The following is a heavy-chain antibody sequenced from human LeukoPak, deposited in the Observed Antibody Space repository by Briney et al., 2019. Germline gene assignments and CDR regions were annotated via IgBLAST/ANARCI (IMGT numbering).Heavy chain of an antibody. CDR3: ARHKSGIDWFDP. V-gene: IGHV4-39*01. CDR2: ICDTGNT. CDR1: GDSIRSSGFC. D-gene: IGHD1-14*01. J-gene: IGHJ5*02. Sequence: KPSETLSLTCTLSGDSIRSSGFCWGWIRQPPGKGLECVGVICDTGNTHYNPSLKSRVTISVDTSKNQFSLRVTSVTAADTALYYCARHKSGIDWFDPWGQGTLVTVSS.